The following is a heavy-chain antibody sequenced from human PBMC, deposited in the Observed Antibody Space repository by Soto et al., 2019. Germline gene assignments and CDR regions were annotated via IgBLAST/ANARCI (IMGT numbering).Heavy chain of an antibody. Sequence: QVLLVQSGAEVKKPGSSVKVSCKTSGGALSTYAVSWVRQAPGQGLEWMGGIIPIFGAPTYAQKFQGRVTITADESTSTAYMELNSLRAEDTAVYYCATIVDQSTSSWAYWGKGTLVTVSS. CDR3: ATIVDQSTSSWAY. CDR2: IIPIFGAP. V-gene: IGHV1-69*01. CDR1: GGALSTYA. J-gene: IGHJ4*02. D-gene: IGHD6-6*01.